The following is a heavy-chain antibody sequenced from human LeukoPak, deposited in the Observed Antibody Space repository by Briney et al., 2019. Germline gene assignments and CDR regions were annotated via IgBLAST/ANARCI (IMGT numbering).Heavy chain of an antibody. V-gene: IGHV3-21*01. D-gene: IGHD3-10*01. J-gene: IGHJ6*02. CDR2: ISSSSSYI. Sequence: GGSLRLSCAASGFTFSSYAMSWVRQAPGKGLEWVSSISSSSSYIYYADSVKGRFTISRDNAKNSLYLQMNSLRAEDTAVYYCARNQIITMVRGVIGYGMDVWGQGTTVTVSS. CDR1: GFTFSSYA. CDR3: ARNQIITMVRGVIGYGMDV.